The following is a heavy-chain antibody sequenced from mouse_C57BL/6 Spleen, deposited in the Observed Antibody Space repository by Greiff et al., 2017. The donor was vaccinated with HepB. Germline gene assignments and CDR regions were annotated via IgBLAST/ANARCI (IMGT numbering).Heavy chain of an antibody. Sequence: EVKVEESGGGLVQPGGSMKLSCVASGFTFSNYWMNWVRQSPEKGLEWVAQIRLKSDNYATHYAESVKGRFTISRDDSKSSVYLQMNNLRAEDTGSYYCTRYYYGSSYRAMDYWGQRTSVTVSS. J-gene: IGHJ4*01. CDR1: GFTFSNYW. V-gene: IGHV6-3*01. CDR3: TRYYYGSSYRAMDY. CDR2: IRLKSDNYAT. D-gene: IGHD1-1*01.